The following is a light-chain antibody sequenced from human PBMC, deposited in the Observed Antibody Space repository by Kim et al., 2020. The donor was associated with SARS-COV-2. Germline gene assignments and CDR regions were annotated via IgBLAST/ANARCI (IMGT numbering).Light chain of an antibody. V-gene: IGKV3-20*01. J-gene: IGKJ1*01. CDR1: QTVSSSY. CDR2: GAS. CDR3: QQYGGSPRA. Sequence: SPGERATRSCRDSQTVSSSYLAWYQQKPGQAPRLRIYGASSRATAIPDRFSGSGSGTDFALTISRLEPEDFAVYFCQQYGGSPRAFGQGAKVDIK.